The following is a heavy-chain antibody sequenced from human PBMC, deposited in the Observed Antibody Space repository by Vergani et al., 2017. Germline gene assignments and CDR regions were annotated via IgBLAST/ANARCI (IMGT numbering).Heavy chain of an antibody. CDR1: GASIRSSNYY. CDR2: ISGSGGST. V-gene: IGHV3-23*01. J-gene: IGHJ6*02. Sequence: QLQESGPGLVKPSATLSLTCSVSGASIRSSNYYWGWIRQPPGKGLEWVSGISGSGGSTYYAGSVKGRFTISRDSSKNTLYRQMNSLSAGDTAVYYCAKANPRNSGYDYLYYYHTMDVWGQGTTVTVSS. D-gene: IGHD5-12*01. CDR3: AKANPRNSGYDYLYYYHTMDV.